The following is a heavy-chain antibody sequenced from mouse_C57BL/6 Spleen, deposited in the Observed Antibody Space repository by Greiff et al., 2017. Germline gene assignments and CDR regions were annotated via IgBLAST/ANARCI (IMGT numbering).Heavy chain of an antibody. D-gene: IGHD2-10*02. V-gene: IGHV1-53*01. CDR2: INPSNGGT. CDR1: GYTFTSYW. CDR3: ARGEFGNYYAMDY. Sequence: QVQLQQPGTELVKPGASVKLSCKASGYTFTSYWMHWVKQRPGQGLEWLGNINPSNGGTNYNEKFKSKATLTVDKSSSTAYMQLSSLTSEDSAVYYCARGEFGNYYAMDYWGQGTSVTVSS. J-gene: IGHJ4*01.